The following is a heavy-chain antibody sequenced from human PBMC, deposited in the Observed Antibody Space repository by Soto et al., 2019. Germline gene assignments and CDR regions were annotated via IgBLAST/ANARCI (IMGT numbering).Heavy chain of an antibody. CDR1: GFTFSSYG. CDR3: ARSRDSGGWPYYFDF. CDR2: IWHDGSNK. D-gene: IGHD6-19*01. Sequence: QVQVVESGGGVVQPGRSLRLSCAASGFTFSSYGMHWVRQAPGKGLEWVAVIWHDGSNKYYADSVKGRFTISRDNSKNTLYLQMTSLRAEDTAVYYCARSRDSGGWPYYFDFWGQGTLVTVSS. V-gene: IGHV3-33*01. J-gene: IGHJ4*02.